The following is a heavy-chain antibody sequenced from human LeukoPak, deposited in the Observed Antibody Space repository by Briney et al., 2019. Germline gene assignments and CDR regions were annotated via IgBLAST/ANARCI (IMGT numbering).Heavy chain of an antibody. D-gene: IGHD5-18*01. CDR1: GFTFSSYG. CDR2: IWYDGSNK. J-gene: IGHJ4*02. CDR3: AKDRGVQLWLFDY. V-gene: IGHV3-33*06. Sequence: PGGSLRLSCAASGFTFSSYGMYWVRQAPGKGLEWVAVIWYDGSNKYYADSVKGRFTISRDNSKNTLYLQMNSLRAEDTAVYYCAKDRGVQLWLFDYWGQGTLVTVSS.